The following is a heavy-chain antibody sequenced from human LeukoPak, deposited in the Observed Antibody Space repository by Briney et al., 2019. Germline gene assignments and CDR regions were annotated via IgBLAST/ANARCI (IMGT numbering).Heavy chain of an antibody. CDR2: IRVDGNDK. D-gene: IGHD2/OR15-2a*01. Sequence: GGSLTLSCAASGFTFSSSWMTWVRQAPGKGLEWVANIRVDGNDKQYAGSVQGRFSISRDNAKDSVYLQMNSLRAEDTAVYYCATSFSYAFDCRGQGILVTVSS. J-gene: IGHJ4*02. V-gene: IGHV3-7*01. CDR3: ATSFSYAFDC. CDR1: GFTFSSSW.